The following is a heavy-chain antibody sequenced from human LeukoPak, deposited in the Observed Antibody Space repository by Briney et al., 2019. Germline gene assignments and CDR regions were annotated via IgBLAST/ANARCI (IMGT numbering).Heavy chain of an antibody. J-gene: IGHJ1*01. CDR2: INHSGST. CDR3: ARGRPSLGSAGTHEYFQH. Sequence: SETLSLTCAVYGGSFSGYYWSWIRQPPGKGLEWIGEINHSGSTNYNPSLKSRVTISVDTSKNQFSLKLSSVTAADTAVYYCARGRPSLGSAGTHEYFQHWGQGTLVTVSS. D-gene: IGHD6-13*01. V-gene: IGHV4-34*01. CDR1: GGSFSGYY.